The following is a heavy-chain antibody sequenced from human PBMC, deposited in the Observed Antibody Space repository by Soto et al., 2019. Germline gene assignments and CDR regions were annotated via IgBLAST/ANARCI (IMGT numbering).Heavy chain of an antibody. CDR1: GCTFSIYA. D-gene: IGHD3-9*01. J-gene: IGHJ4*02. Sequence: PGGSLRRSCTASGCTFSIYAMSWVRQAPGKGLEWVSAISGSGGSTYYADSVKGRFTISRDNSKNTLYLQMNSLRAEDTAVYYCAKLVYYDILTGYSDYWGQGTRVTVSS. V-gene: IGHV3-23*01. CDR2: ISGSGGST. CDR3: AKLVYYDILTGYSDY.